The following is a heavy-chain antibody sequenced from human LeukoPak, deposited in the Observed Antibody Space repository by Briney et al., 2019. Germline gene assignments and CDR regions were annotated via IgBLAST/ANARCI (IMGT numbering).Heavy chain of an antibody. CDR2: IKQDGSEK. J-gene: IGHJ3*02. CDR1: GFTFSSYW. Sequence: PGGSLRLSCAASGFTFSSYWMSWVRQAPGKGLEWVANIKQDGSEKYYVGSVKGRFTISRDNAKNSLYLQMNSLRAEDTAVYYCARERDPAAIGGGAFDIWGQGTMVTVSS. CDR3: ARERDPAAIGGGAFDI. V-gene: IGHV3-7*01. D-gene: IGHD2-2*02.